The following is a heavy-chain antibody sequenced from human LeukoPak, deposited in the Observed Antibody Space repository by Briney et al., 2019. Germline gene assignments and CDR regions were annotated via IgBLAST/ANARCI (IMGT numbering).Heavy chain of an antibody. V-gene: IGHV4-39*01. Sequence: KPSETLSLTCTVSGGSISSSGYSWGWIRQPPGKGLEWIGSIYYSGTTYYNPSLKSRVTISVDTSKNQFSLKLSSVTAADTAVYYCARHRWMEVYGSGSYYVDYWGQGTLVTVSS. J-gene: IGHJ4*02. CDR2: IYYSGTT. CDR3: ARHRWMEVYGSGSYYVDY. CDR1: GGSISSSGYS. D-gene: IGHD3-10*01.